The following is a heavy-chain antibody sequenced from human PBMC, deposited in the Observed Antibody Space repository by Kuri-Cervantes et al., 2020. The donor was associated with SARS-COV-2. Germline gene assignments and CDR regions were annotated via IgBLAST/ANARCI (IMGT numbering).Heavy chain of an antibody. J-gene: IGHJ4*02. CDR3: ARGTVVTPVGNYFNY. V-gene: IGHV5-51*01. CDR2: IYPGDSDT. Sequence: KVSCKGSGYSFTSYWIGWVRHMPWKGLDWMGIIYPGDSDTRYSPSCQGKVTISADKSISTAYLQWSSLKASDTAMYYCARGTVVTPVGNYFNYWGQGTLVTVSS. D-gene: IGHD4-23*01. CDR1: GYSFTSYW.